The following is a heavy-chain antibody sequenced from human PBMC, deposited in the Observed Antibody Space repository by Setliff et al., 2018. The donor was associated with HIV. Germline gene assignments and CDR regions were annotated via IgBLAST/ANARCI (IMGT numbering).Heavy chain of an antibody. D-gene: IGHD1-26*01. Sequence: SETLSLTCTVSGDSISSANYFWNWIRQPAGKGLEWIGHIYTTGRTNYNPSLKSRVTISLDTSKNQFFLRLSSVTAADTAVYYCAAATTLDYWGQGTLVTVLL. J-gene: IGHJ4*02. CDR1: GDSISSANYF. CDR2: IYTTGRT. V-gene: IGHV4-61*09. CDR3: AAATTLDY.